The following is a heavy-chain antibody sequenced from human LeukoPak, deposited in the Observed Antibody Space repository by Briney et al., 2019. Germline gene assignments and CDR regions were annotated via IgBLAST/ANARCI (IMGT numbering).Heavy chain of an antibody. CDR3: AGVGATTWVY. CDR2: IYYSGRT. Sequence: SETLSLTCTVSGGSISSSSYYWGWIRQPPGKGLEWIGSIYYSGRTYYNPSLKSRVTISVDTSKNQFSLKLSSVTAADTAVFYCAGVGATTWVYWGQGTLVTVSS. D-gene: IGHD1-26*01. J-gene: IGHJ4*02. V-gene: IGHV4-39*01. CDR1: GGSISSSSYY.